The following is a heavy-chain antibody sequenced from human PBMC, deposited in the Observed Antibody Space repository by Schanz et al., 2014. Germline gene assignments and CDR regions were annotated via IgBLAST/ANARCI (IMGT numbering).Heavy chain of an antibody. Sequence: QVQLVQSGGEVKKPGASATVSCKASGYTFNNHGISWVRQAPGQGLKWMGWISVYHGHTNYAEKVHGRVTMTTDTSTSTAYMELRNLRSDDTAVYYCVRDAGWAFGDYHGMDVWGQGTSVTVSS. CDR2: ISVYHGHT. V-gene: IGHV1-18*01. J-gene: IGHJ6*02. CDR3: VRDAGWAFGDYHGMDV. D-gene: IGHD3-10*01. CDR1: GYTFNNHG.